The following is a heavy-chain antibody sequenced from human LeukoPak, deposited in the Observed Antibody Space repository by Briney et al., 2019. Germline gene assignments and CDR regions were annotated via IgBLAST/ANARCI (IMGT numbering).Heavy chain of an antibody. CDR1: GFTFSSYA. D-gene: IGHD2-2*01. V-gene: IGHV3-30*04. CDR2: ISYDGSNK. J-gene: IGHJ6*02. CDR3: ARLASSSTSSYGMDV. Sequence: GGSLRLSCAASGFTFSSYAMHWVRQAPGKGLEWVAVISYDGSNKYYADSAKGRFTISRDNSKNTLYLQMNSLRAEDTAVYYCARLASSSTSSYGMDVWGQGTTVTVSS.